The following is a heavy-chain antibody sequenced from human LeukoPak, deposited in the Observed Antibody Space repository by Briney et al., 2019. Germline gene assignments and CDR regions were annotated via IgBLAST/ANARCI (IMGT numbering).Heavy chain of an antibody. CDR2: INPNSGGT. V-gene: IGHV1-2*02. Sequence: ASVKVSCKASGYTFTDYYVHWVRQAPGQGLEWMGWINPNSGGTNYAQKFQGRVTMTRDTSISTAYMELSRLRSDDTAVYYCARYYYDTSSVFDVWGQGTRVTVSS. D-gene: IGHD3-22*01. CDR3: ARYYYDTSSVFDV. CDR1: GYTFTDYY. J-gene: IGHJ3*01.